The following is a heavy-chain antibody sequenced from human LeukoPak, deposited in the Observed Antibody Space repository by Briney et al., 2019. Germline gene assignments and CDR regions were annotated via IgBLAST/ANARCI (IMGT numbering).Heavy chain of an antibody. CDR3: ARDGRGENWFDP. J-gene: IGHJ5*02. CDR2: IYSGGST. D-gene: IGHD3-10*01. Sequence: GGSLRLSCAASGFTVSSNYMGWVRQAPGKGLEWVSVIYSGGSTYYADSVKGRFTISRDNSKTTLYLQMSSLRGDDTAVYYCARDGRGENWFDPWGQGTLVTVSS. CDR1: GFTVSSNY. V-gene: IGHV3-53*01.